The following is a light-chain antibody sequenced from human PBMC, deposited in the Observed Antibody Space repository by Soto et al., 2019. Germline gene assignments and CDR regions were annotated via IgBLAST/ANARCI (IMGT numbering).Light chain of an antibody. J-gene: IGLJ1*01. V-gene: IGLV2-11*01. CDR3: CSYAGSDTHYV. Sequence: QSALTQPRSVSGSPGQSVTISCTGASSDVGGYNSVSWYQQHPDKAPKFMIYDVSKRPSGVLDRFSGSKSGNTASLTISGLQAEDEADYYCCSYAGSDTHYVFGTGTKVTVL. CDR2: DVS. CDR1: SSDVGGYNS.